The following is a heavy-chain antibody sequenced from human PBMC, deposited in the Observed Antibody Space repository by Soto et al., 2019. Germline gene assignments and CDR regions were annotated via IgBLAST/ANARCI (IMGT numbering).Heavy chain of an antibody. D-gene: IGHD6-19*01. CDR1: GGSVSSGSYY. CDR3: ETIGGFRGIAVAATDY. CDR2: IYYSGST. J-gene: IGHJ4*02. V-gene: IGHV4-61*01. Sequence: SETLSLTCTVSGGSVSSGSYYWSWIRQPPGKGLEWIGYIYYSGSTNYNPSLKSRVTISVDTSKNQFSLKLSSVTAADTAVYYCETIGGFRGIAVAATDYWGQGTLVTVSS.